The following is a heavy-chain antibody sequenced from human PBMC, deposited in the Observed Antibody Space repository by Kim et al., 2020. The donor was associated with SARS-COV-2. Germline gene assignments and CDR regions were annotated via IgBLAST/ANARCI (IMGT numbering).Heavy chain of an antibody. D-gene: IGHD3-10*01. J-gene: IGHJ4*02. CDR1: GFTFRSYS. CDR3: FAMVRGVPN. CDR2: ISESSSFI. V-gene: IGHV3-21*01. Sequence: GGSLRLSCAAAGFTFRSYSMNWVRQAPGKGLEWVSSISESSSFIFYADSVKGRFTISRENAQNSLYLQMNSLRVEDTAVYYCFAMVRGVPNWGQGTLVTV.